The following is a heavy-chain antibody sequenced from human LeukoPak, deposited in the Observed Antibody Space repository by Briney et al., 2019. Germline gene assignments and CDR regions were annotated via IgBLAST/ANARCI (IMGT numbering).Heavy chain of an antibody. CDR3: ATDPWAGGDWSDP. Sequence: PGGSLRLSCSASGFTFSSYAMHWVRQAPGKGLEYVSAISSNGGSTYYADSVKGRFTISRDNSKNTLYLQMSSLRAEDTAVYYCATDPWAGGDWSDPWGQGTLVTVSS. D-gene: IGHD1-26*01. CDR2: ISSNGGST. J-gene: IGHJ5*02. CDR1: GFTFSSYA. V-gene: IGHV3-64D*06.